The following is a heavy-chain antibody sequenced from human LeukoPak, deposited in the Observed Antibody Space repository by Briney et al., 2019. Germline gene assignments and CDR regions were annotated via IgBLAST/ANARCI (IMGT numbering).Heavy chain of an antibody. D-gene: IGHD5-12*01. J-gene: IGHJ4*02. CDR1: GDSVTRYY. CDR3: AGGFSGYDPSDY. CDR2: IFYSGVT. V-gene: IGHV4-59*02. Sequence: SETLSLTCSVSGDSVTRYYWSWIRQPPGKGLEWIAYIFYSGVTNYNPSLKSRVTISVDTSKNQFSLKLSSVTAADTAVYYCAGGFSGYDPSDYWGQGTLVTVSS.